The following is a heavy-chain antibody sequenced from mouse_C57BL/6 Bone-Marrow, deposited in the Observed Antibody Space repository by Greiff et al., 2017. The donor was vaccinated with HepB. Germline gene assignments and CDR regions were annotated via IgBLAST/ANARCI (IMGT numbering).Heavy chain of an antibody. CDR2: INPYNGGT. CDR3: ARSPFYYSNSLFAY. V-gene: IGHV1-19*01. CDR1: GYTFTDYY. J-gene: IGHJ3*01. D-gene: IGHD2-5*01. Sequence: VQLQQSGPVLVKSGASVKMSCKASGYTFTDYYMNWVKQSHGKSLEWIGVINPYNGGTSYNQKFKGKAKLTVDKSSSTAYMELNSLTSEDSAVYYCARSPFYYSNSLFAYWGQGTLVTVSA.